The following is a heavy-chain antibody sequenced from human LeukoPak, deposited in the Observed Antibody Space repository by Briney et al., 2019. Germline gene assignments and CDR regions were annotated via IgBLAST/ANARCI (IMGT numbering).Heavy chain of an antibody. Sequence: SGTLSLTCAVSGGSISSSNWWSWVRQPPGKGLEWIGEIYRSGSTNYNPSLKSRVTISVDKSKNQFSLKLSSVTAADTAVYYCAREQGYIAAGLGYWSQGTLVTVSS. CDR3: AREQGYIAAGLGY. CDR2: IYRSGST. CDR1: GGSISSSNW. J-gene: IGHJ4*02. V-gene: IGHV4-4*02. D-gene: IGHD6-13*01.